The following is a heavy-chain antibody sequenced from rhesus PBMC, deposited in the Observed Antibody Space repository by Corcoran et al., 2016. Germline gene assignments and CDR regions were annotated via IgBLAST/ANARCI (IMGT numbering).Heavy chain of an antibody. Sequence: QVQLQESGPGLVKPSETLSLTCAVPGGSFSGYNWGWIRPPQGKGLGWIGYISGSSGSTDVNPSLKSLVTISTDTSKNQFSLKLSSVTAADTAVYYCARRGYGSSYTDYWGQGVLVTVSS. CDR2: ISGSSGST. D-gene: IGHD4-29*01. J-gene: IGHJ4*01. CDR1: GGSFSGYN. V-gene: IGHV4-165*01. CDR3: ARRGYGSSYTDY.